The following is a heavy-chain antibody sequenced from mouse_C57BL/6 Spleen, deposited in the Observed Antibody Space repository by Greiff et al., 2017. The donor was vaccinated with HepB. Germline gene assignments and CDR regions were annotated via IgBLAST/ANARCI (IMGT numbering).Heavy chain of an antibody. CDR1: GYSFTGYY. Sequence: EVKLVESGPELVKPGASVKISCKASGYSFTGYYMNWVKQSPEKSLEWIGEINPSTGGTTYNQKFKAKATLTVDKSSSTAYMQLKSLTSEDSAVYYCARKGYDGYPLWYFDVWGTGTTVTVSS. D-gene: IGHD2-3*01. CDR2: INPSTGGT. V-gene: IGHV1-42*01. J-gene: IGHJ1*03. CDR3: ARKGYDGYPLWYFDV.